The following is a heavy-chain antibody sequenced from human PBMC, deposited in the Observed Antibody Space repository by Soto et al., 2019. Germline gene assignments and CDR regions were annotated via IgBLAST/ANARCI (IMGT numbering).Heavy chain of an antibody. D-gene: IGHD3-3*01. CDR2: INHSGST. Sequence: PSDTMSLTCSVYGGSFSGYYWSWIRQPPGEGLEWIGEINHSGSTNYNPSLKSRVTISVDTSKNQFSLKLSSVTAADTAVYYCARGGQGLLSPHDSIRTLNYCAYGGQGPLFT. CDR3: ARGGQGLLSPHDSIRTLNYCAY. J-gene: IGHJ4*02. CDR1: GGSFSGYY. V-gene: IGHV4-34*01.